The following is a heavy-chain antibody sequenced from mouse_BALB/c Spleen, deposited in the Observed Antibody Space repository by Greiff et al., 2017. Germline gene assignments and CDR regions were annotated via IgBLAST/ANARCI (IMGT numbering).Heavy chain of an antibody. J-gene: IGHJ4*01. CDR3: ARRVITTYAMDY. CDR1: GYTFTSYW. D-gene: IGHD1-1*01. V-gene: IGHV1-69*02. Sequence: QVQLQQPGAELVKPGASVKLSCKASGYTFTSYWMHWVKQRPGQGLEWIGEIDPSDSYTNYNQKFKGKATLTVDKSSSTAYMQLSSLTSEDSAVYCCARRVITTYAMDYWGQGTSVTVSS. CDR2: IDPSDSYT.